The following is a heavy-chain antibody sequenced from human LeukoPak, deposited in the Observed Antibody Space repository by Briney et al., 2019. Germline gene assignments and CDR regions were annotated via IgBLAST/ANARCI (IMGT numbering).Heavy chain of an antibody. V-gene: IGHV3-23*01. CDR3: ARAFDHHFDY. CDR1: GFTFSSYA. Sequence: PGGSLRLSCAASGFTFSSYAMNWVRQAPGKGLEWVSGISGSGGSTYYADSVKGRFTISRDNSKNTLYLQMNSLRAEDTAVYYCARAFDHHFDYWGQGTLVTVSS. CDR2: ISGSGGST. J-gene: IGHJ4*02. D-gene: IGHD3-16*01.